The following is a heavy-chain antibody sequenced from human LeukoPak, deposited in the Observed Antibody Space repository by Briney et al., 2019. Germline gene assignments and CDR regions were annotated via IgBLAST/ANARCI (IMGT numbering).Heavy chain of an antibody. Sequence: GASVKLSCKASGYSSTRCYLHWVRQAPGQGLEWMGIINPSDDTTTHAQKFQGRVTMTSDTSTSTVYMELSSLRSEDTAVYYCARDLRHHSGIAVSPFDYWGQGTLVTVSS. J-gene: IGHJ4*02. CDR3: ARDLRHHSGIAVSPFDY. V-gene: IGHV1-46*01. CDR1: GYSSTRCY. D-gene: IGHD6-19*01. CDR2: INPSDDTT.